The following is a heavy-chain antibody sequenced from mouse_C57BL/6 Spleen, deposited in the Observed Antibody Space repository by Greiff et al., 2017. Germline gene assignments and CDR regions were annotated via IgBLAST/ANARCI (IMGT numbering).Heavy chain of an antibody. J-gene: IGHJ4*01. V-gene: IGHV1-39*01. CDR3: ARELITTVVASENYAMDY. CDR2: INPNYGTT. CDR1: GYSFTDYN. Sequence: EVQLQQSGPELVKPGASVKISCKASGYSFTDYNMNWVKQSNGKSLEWIGVINPNYGTTSYNQKFKGKATLTVDQSSSTAYMQLNSLTSEDSAVYYCARELITTVVASENYAMDYWGQGTSVTVSS. D-gene: IGHD1-1*01.